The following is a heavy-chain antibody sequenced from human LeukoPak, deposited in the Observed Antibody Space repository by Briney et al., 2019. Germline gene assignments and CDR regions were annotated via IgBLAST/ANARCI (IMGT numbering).Heavy chain of an antibody. CDR3: AKTSGGDSGKEYYFDY. CDR2: INPNSGGT. D-gene: IGHD4-17*01. CDR1: GYAFTGYY. V-gene: IGHV1-2*02. Sequence: GASVKVSCKASGYAFTGYYMHWVRQAPGQGLEWMGWINPNSGGTNYAQKFQGRVTMTRDTSISTAYMELSRLRSDDTAVYCCAKTSGGDSGKEYYFDYWGQGTLVTVSS. J-gene: IGHJ4*02.